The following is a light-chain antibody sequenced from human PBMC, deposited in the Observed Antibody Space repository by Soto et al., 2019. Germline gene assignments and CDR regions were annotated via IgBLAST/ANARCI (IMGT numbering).Light chain of an antibody. J-gene: IGKJ4*01. CDR2: GAS. CDR3: QQYDNSFS. Sequence: EAVLTKSPATLSLSPGERATLSCRASQSVSSSYLAWYQQKPGQAPRLLISGASNRATGIPERFSGSGSGTDFTLTITRLEPEDFAVYYCQQYDNSFSFGGGTK. CDR1: QSVSSSY. V-gene: IGKV3-20*01.